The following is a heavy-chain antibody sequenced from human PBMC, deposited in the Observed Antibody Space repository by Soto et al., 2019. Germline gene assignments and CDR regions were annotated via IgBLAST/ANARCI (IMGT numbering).Heavy chain of an antibody. D-gene: IGHD1-26*01. J-gene: IGHJ4*02. CDR2: VYTSGST. CDR1: GDSMTKYY. Sequence: QVQLQESGPGLVKPSETLSLTCTVSGDSMTKYYWSWIRQPAGKGLEWIGRVYTSGSTNYNPSLKSRVTMSIDTSNNHFSLNLRSVTAADTAVYYCARTVGAAYYFDFWGRGALVTVSS. V-gene: IGHV4-4*07. CDR3: ARTVGAAYYFDF.